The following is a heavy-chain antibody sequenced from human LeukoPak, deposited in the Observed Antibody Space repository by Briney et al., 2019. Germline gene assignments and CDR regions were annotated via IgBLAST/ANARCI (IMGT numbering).Heavy chain of an antibody. D-gene: IGHD5-18*01. CDR2: INHSGST. J-gene: IGHJ4*02. CDR1: GGSFSGYY. Sequence: SETLSLTCAVYGGSFSGYYWSWIRQPPGKGLEWIGEINHSGSTNYNPSLKSRVTISVDTSKNQFSLKLSSVTAADTAVYYCAPRGYSYGFDYRGQGTLVTVSS. V-gene: IGHV4-34*01. CDR3: APRGYSYGFDY.